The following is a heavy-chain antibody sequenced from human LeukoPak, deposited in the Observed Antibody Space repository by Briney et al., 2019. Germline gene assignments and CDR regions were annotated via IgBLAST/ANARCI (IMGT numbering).Heavy chain of an antibody. CDR2: HKRKTAGGTT. D-gene: IGHD2/OR15-2a*01. Sequence: GGSLRLSCAASGVTVTNAWMSWVRQAPGKGLQWVGRHKRKTAGGTTDYAAPVQGRFTISTDDSKNTLHLQMNSLSTEDTGIYYCATGTEESTGLRPYFFYMDVWGQGSLVTVSS. V-gene: IGHV3-15*01. CDR3: ATGTEESTGLRPYFFYMDV. J-gene: IGHJ4*02. CDR1: GVTVTNAW.